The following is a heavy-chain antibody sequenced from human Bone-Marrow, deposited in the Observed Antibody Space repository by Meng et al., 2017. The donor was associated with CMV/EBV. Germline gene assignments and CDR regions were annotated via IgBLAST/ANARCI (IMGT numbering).Heavy chain of an antibody. CDR1: GFTFTSSG. V-gene: IGHV3-23*01. CDR3: AKDTGRRFLSRCYYFDY. D-gene: IGHD3-3*01. J-gene: IGHJ4*02. Sequence: GGSLRLSCALSGFTFTSSGMGWVRHVPGKGLEWLSTIDGSGTNTHYADSVKGRFTISRDNSMGTVSLQMNSLRAEDTAVYYCAKDTGRRFLSRCYYFDYWGQGTLVTVSS. CDR2: IDGSGTNT.